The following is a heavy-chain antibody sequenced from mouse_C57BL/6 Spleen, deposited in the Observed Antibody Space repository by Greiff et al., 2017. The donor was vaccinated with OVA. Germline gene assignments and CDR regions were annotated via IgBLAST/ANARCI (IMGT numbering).Heavy chain of an antibody. J-gene: IGHJ2*01. CDR3: ARTYYSTFYYFDY. Sequence: EVKLVESGPELVKPGASVKMSCKASGYTFTDYNMHWVKQSHGKSLEWIGYINPNNGGTSYNQKFKGKATLTVNKSSSTAYMELRSLTSEDSAVYYCARTYYSTFYYFDYWGQGTTLTVSS. D-gene: IGHD2-5*01. V-gene: IGHV1-22*01. CDR2: INPNNGGT. CDR1: GYTFTDYN.